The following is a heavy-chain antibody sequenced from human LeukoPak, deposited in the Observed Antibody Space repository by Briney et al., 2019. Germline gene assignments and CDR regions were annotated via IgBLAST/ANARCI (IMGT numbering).Heavy chain of an antibody. D-gene: IGHD2-21*02. V-gene: IGHV3-7*01. Sequence: GGSLRLSCAASGFIFNTYRMTRVRQALGKGLEWVASIKQDGGEEYYEDSVRGRFTISRDSAKNSLYLQMNSLRADDTAVYLCARGLMTLEYWGQGILVTVSS. CDR3: ARGLMTLEY. CDR2: IKQDGGEE. CDR1: GFIFNTYR. J-gene: IGHJ4*02.